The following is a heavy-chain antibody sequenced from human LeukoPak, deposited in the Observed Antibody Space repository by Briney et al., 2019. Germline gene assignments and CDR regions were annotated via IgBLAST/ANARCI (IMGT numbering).Heavy chain of an antibody. CDR3: ARDRHCSSTSCYEGFWFDP. CDR2: IIPIFGTA. V-gene: IGHV1-69*01. J-gene: IGHJ5*02. Sequence: SVKVSCRASGGTFSSYAISWVRQAPGQGLEWMGGIIPIFGTANYAQKFQGRVTITADESTSTAYMELSSLRSEDTAVYYCARDRHCSSTSCYEGFWFDPWGQGTLVTVSS. D-gene: IGHD2-2*01. CDR1: GGTFSSYA.